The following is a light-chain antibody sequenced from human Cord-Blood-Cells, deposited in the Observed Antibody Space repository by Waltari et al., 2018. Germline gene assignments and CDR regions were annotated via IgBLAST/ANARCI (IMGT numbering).Light chain of an antibody. Sequence: DILLIPPSPSLFASAADNVTTTCRASQSISSYLNWYQQKPGKAPKLLIYAASSLQSGVPSRFSGSGSGTDFTLTISSLQPEDFATYYCQQSYSNPYSFGQGTKLEIK. CDR2: AAS. CDR1: QSISSY. CDR3: QQSYSNPYS. V-gene: IGKV1-39*01. J-gene: IGKJ2*03.